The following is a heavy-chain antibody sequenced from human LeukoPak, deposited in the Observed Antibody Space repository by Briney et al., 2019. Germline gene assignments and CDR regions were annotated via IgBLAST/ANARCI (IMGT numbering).Heavy chain of an antibody. CDR2: ISWKSGSI. CDR3: AKDLGYCSSTSCHYYYYGMDV. D-gene: IGHD2-2*01. CDR1: GFTFDDYA. Sequence: PGRSLRLSCAASGFTFDDYAMHWVRQAPGKGLEGVSGISWKSGSIAYADSVKGRFTISRDNAKNSLYLQMNSLRAEDTALYYCAKDLGYCSSTSCHYYYYGMDVWGQGTTVTVSS. J-gene: IGHJ6*02. V-gene: IGHV3-9*01.